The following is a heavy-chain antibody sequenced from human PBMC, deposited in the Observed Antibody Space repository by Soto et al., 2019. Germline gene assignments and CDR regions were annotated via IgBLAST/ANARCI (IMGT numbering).Heavy chain of an antibody. Sequence: QVQLVQSGAEVKKPGASVKVSCRASGYTFTTYTLLWVRQAPGQRLEWMAWINPGNGDTKYSQNFQGRVTATRDTSASTAYMEMSSLRSEDTATYYCARKQPVFQLGWAWALDIWGQGTMVTVSS. CDR3: ARKQPVFQLGWAWALDI. V-gene: IGHV1-3*01. CDR1: GYTFTTYT. D-gene: IGHD6-6*01. CDR2: INPGNGDT. J-gene: IGHJ3*02.